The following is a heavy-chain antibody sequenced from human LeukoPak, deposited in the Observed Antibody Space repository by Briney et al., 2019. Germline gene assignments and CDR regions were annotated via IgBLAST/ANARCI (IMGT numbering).Heavy chain of an antibody. Sequence: PSETLSLTCTVSGYSISSGYYWGWIRQPPGKGLEWIGYIYYSGSTNYNPSLKSRVTTSVDTSKNQFSLKLSSVTAADTAVYYCARVFDDYESINAFDIWGQGTMVTVSS. CDR1: GYSISSGYY. CDR3: ARVFDDYESINAFDI. D-gene: IGHD4-17*01. CDR2: IYYSGST. V-gene: IGHV4-61*01. J-gene: IGHJ3*02.